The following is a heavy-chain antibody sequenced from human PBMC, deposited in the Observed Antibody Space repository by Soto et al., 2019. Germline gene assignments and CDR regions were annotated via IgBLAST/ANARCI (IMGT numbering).Heavy chain of an antibody. CDR1: GGTFSSYT. Sequence: SVKVSCKASGGTFSSYTISWVRQAPGQGLEWMGRIIPILGRTNYAQKFQGRVTMTRDKSTSTVYMELSSLRSEDTAVYYCARGRSDRNYYDSSGYLDAFDIWGQGTMVTVSS. CDR2: IIPILGRT. D-gene: IGHD3-22*01. J-gene: IGHJ3*02. V-gene: IGHV1-69*08. CDR3: ARGRSDRNYYDSSGYLDAFDI.